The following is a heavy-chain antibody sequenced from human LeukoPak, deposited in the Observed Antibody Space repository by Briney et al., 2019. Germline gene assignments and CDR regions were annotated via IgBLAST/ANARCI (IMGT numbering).Heavy chain of an antibody. D-gene: IGHD3-22*01. Sequence: GGSLRLSCVASGFKFSSYAMSWVRQAPGKGLEWVLTISGSGGSTYYADSVKGRFTISRDNSKNTLYLQMNSLRAEDTAVYYCARERFYYYDSSDYYGIFDYWGQGTLVTVSS. CDR1: GFKFSSYA. CDR2: ISGSGGST. CDR3: ARERFYYYDSSDYYGIFDY. J-gene: IGHJ4*02. V-gene: IGHV3-23*01.